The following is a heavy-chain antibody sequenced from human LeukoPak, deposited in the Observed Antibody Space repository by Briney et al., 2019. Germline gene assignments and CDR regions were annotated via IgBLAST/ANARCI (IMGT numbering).Heavy chain of an antibody. J-gene: IGHJ3*02. D-gene: IGHD3-9*01. Sequence: PSETLSLTCTVSGGSISSDYWSWIRQPPGKGLEWIGYIYYSGSTNYNPSLKSRVTISVDTSKNQFSLKLSSVTAADTAVYYCARHRYLSAFDIWGQGTMVTVSS. V-gene: IGHV4-59*08. CDR3: ARHRYLSAFDI. CDR2: IYYSGST. CDR1: GGSISSDY.